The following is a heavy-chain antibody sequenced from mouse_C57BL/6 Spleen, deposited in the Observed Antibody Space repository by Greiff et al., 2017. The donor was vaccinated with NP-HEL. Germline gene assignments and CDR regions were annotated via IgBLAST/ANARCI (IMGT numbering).Heavy chain of an antibody. D-gene: IGHD1-1*02. V-gene: IGHV1-74*01. CDR1: GYTFTSYW. CDR3: AIWYDY. Sequence: QVQLQQPGAELVKPGASVKLSCKASGYTFTSYWMHWVKQRPGRGLEWIGRIDPSDSDTNYNQKFKGKATLTVDKSSSTAYMQLSSLTSEDSAVYYCAIWYDYWGQGTTLTVSS. CDR2: IDPSDSDT. J-gene: IGHJ2*01.